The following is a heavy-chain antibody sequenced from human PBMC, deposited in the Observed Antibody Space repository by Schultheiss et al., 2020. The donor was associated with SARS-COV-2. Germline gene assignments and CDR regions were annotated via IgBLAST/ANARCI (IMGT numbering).Heavy chain of an antibody. CDR2: IYSSGST. V-gene: IGHV4-39*07. D-gene: IGHD3-10*01. CDR1: GDSISSSSYY. J-gene: IGHJ4*02. CDR3: ARGDY. Sequence: SETLSLTCTVSGDSISSSSYYWGWIRQPPGKGLEWIGNIYSSGSTYYNPSLKSRVTISVDTSKNQFSLKLSFVTAADTAVYYCARGDYWGQGTLVTVSS.